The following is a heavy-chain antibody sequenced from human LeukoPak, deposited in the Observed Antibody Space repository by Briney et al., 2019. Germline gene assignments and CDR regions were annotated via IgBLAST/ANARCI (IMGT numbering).Heavy chain of an antibody. CDR3: ARDGGSGSADFDY. J-gene: IGHJ4*02. Sequence: SETLSLTRAVSGHSISSGYYWGWIRQPPGKGLEWIGRIYHSGSTYYNPSLKSRVIISVDTSKNQFSLKLSSVTAADTAVYYCARDGGSGSADFDYWGQGTLVIVSS. CDR1: GHSISSGYY. CDR2: IYHSGST. V-gene: IGHV4-38-2*02. D-gene: IGHD3-16*01.